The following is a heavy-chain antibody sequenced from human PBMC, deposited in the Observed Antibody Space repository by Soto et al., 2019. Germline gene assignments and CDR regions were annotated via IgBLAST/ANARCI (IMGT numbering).Heavy chain of an antibody. V-gene: IGHV3-21*01. J-gene: IGHJ6*03. CDR1: GFTFSSYS. CDR3: ASAQDIQQWLVRYYYYMDV. Sequence: EVQLVESGGGLVKPGGSLRLSCAASGFTFSSYSMNWVRQAPGKGLEWVSSISSSSSYIYYADSVKGRFTISKDNAKNPLYLQMNSLRAEDTAVYYCASAQDIQQWLVRYYYYMDVWGKGTTVTVSS. D-gene: IGHD6-19*01. CDR2: ISSSSSYI.